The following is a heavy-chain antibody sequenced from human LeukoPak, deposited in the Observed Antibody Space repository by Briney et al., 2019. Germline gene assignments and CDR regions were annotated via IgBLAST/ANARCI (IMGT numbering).Heavy chain of an antibody. CDR2: IHYRGTT. CDR1: GASIKSYY. Sequence: SETLSLTCNVSGASIKSYYWNWIRQSPGKGLEWLGNIHYRGTTNYNPSLKSRVTISVDTSKNQFSLKLSSVTAADTAVYYCARGHLYSSFDYWGQGTLVTVSS. D-gene: IGHD6-13*01. CDR3: ARGHLYSSFDY. J-gene: IGHJ4*02. V-gene: IGHV4-59*13.